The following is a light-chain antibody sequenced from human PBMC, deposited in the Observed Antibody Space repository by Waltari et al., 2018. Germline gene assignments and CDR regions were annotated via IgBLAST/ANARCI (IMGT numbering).Light chain of an antibody. CDR3: QSYDISLSASV. V-gene: IGLV1-40*01. J-gene: IGLJ6*01. CDR2: GNT. Sequence: QSVLTQPPSVSGAPGQRVTISCTGSSANIGAGYDEHWYQQFPGTAPKLLIYGNTNRPSGVPDRFSGSKSGTSGSLAITGLQAEDEADYYCQSYDISLSASVFGSGTKVTVL. CDR1: SANIGAGYD.